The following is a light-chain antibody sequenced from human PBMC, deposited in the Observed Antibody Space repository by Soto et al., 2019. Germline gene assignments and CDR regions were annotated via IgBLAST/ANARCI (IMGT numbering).Light chain of an antibody. CDR2: GAS. CDR3: QQGFGAPPT. J-gene: IGKJ4*01. CDR1: QSVNSF. V-gene: IGKV1-39*01. Sequence: DIQMTQSPSSLSASVGDRVTITCRASQSVNSFLNWYQQKPGKAPTLLIYGASSLQSGVPSRFSGSASGTDFTLTISSLQPEDFAIYSCQQGFGAPPTFGGGTHVEIK.